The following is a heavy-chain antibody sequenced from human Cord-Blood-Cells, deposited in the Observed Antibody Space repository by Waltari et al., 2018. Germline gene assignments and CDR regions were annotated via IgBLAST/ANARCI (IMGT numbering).Heavy chain of an antibody. Sequence: QVQLVQSGAEVKKPGSSVKVSCKASGGTFSSYAISWVRQAPGQGLEWMGGIIPSFGTANYAQKCQGRVTMTADESTSTAYMELSSLRSEDTAVYYCATTTVTTTLYYYYYMDVWGKGTTVTVSS. D-gene: IGHD4-4*01. V-gene: IGHV1-69*01. CDR1: GGTFSSYA. J-gene: IGHJ6*03. CDR3: ATTTVTTTLYYYYYMDV. CDR2: IIPSFGTA.